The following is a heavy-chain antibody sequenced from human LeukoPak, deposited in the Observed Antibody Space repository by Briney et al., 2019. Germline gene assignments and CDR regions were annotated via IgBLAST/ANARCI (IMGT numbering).Heavy chain of an antibody. V-gene: IGHV4-39*01. CDR1: GGSISSSSYY. CDR2: IYYSGST. Sequence: SETLSLTCTVSGGSISSSSYYWGWIRQPPGKGLEWIGSIYYSGSTYYNPSLKSRVTISVDTSKNQFSLKLSSVTAADTAVYYCARISREAYYYYYMDVWGKGTTVTISS. CDR3: ARISREAYYYYYMDV. J-gene: IGHJ6*03. D-gene: IGHD3-3*01.